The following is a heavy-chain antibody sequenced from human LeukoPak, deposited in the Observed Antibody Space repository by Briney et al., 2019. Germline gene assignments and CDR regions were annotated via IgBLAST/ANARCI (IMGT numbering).Heavy chain of an antibody. CDR2: INPNSGGT. CDR1: GYTFTGYY. CDR3: GGDGTQWLDGWFDP. D-gene: IGHD6-19*01. J-gene: IGHJ5*01. Sequence: GASVKVSCKASGYTFTGYYMHWVRQAPGQGLEWMGWINPNSGGTNYAQKFQGRVTMTRDTSISTAYMELSRLGSEDTAVYYCGGDGTQWLDGWFDPWGQGTLVTVSS. V-gene: IGHV1-2*02.